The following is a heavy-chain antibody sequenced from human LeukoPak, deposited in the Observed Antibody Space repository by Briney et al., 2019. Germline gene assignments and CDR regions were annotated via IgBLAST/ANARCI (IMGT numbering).Heavy chain of an antibody. CDR2: INHSGST. Sequence: SETLSLTCAVYGGSFSGYHWSWIRQPPGKGLEWIGEINHSGSTNYNPSLKSRVTISVDTSKNQFSLKLSSVTAADTAVYYCARRITIFGVVILNWYFDLWGRGTLVTVSS. D-gene: IGHD3-3*01. CDR3: ARRITIFGVVILNWYFDL. CDR1: GGSFSGYH. V-gene: IGHV4-34*01. J-gene: IGHJ2*01.